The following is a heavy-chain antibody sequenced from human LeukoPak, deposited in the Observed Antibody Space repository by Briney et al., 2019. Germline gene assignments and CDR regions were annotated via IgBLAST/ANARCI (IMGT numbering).Heavy chain of an antibody. D-gene: IGHD6-19*01. CDR2: IYHSGNT. J-gene: IGHJ3*02. Sequence: SETLSLTCTVSDASISSSHWSWIRQSPGTGLEWIGYIYHSGNTNYNPSLKSRLTISVDTSKNQFSLKLSSVTAADTAMYYCAREGWQWLVHAFDIWGQGTMVTVSS. CDR3: AREGWQWLVHAFDI. V-gene: IGHV4-59*12. CDR1: DASISSSH.